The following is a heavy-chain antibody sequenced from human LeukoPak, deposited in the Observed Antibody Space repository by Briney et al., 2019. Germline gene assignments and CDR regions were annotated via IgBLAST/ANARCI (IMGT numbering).Heavy chain of an antibody. V-gene: IGHV4-59*12. Sequence: SETLSLTCTVSGGSISSYYWSWIRQPPGKGLEWIGYIYYSGSTNYNPSLKSRVTISVDTSKNQFSLKLSSVTAADTAVYYCARGRGMAVASDYWGQGTLVTVSS. CDR3: ARGRGMAVASDY. CDR2: IYYSGST. D-gene: IGHD6-19*01. J-gene: IGHJ4*02. CDR1: GGSISSYY.